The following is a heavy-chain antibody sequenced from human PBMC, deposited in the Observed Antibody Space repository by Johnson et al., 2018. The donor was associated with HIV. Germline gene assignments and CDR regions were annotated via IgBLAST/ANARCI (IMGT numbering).Heavy chain of an antibody. D-gene: IGHD1-26*01. CDR3: AKDRALGWELIGAFDI. Sequence: VSGINWNGGSKGYADSVKGRFTISRDNAKNSLYLQMNSLTVEDTALYYCAKDRALGWELIGAFDIWGQGTMVTVSS. V-gene: IGHV3-20*03. J-gene: IGHJ3*02. CDR2: INWNGGSK.